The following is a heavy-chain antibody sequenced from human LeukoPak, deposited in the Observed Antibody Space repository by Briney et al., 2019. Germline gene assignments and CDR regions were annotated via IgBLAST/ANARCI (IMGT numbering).Heavy chain of an antibody. J-gene: IGHJ5*02. Sequence: GASVKVSCKASGYTFTNYGISWVRQAPGQGLEWMGWISAYNGNTNYAQELQGRVTMTTDTSTSTAYLELRSLRSDDTAVYYCARGGGLVPGTWFDPWAREPWSPSPQ. D-gene: IGHD6-19*01. CDR3: ARGGGLVPGTWFDP. CDR1: GYTFTNYG. V-gene: IGHV1-18*01. CDR2: ISAYNGNT.